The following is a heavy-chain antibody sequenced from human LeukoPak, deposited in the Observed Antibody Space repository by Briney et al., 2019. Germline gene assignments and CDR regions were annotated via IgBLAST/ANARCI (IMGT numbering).Heavy chain of an antibody. J-gene: IGHJ4*02. Sequence: ASVKVSCKASGYTFTSYYMHWVRKAPGQGLEWMGIINPSGGSTSYAQKFQSRVTMTMDTSTSPVYMELSSLRSEDTAVYYCARVNHYYDSSGYHDPFDYWGQGTLVTVSS. D-gene: IGHD3-22*01. CDR2: INPSGGST. CDR3: ARVNHYYDSSGYHDPFDY. V-gene: IGHV1-46*01. CDR1: GYTFTSYY.